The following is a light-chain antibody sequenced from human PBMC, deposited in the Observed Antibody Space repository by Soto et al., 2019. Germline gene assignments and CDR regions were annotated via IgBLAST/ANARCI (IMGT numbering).Light chain of an antibody. Sequence: DIQMTQPPSSLSASVGDRVIITCRASQGIGDDLGWYQQKPGKAPQRLIYAASSLQSGGPPRFSVSGSVTDFTPTISSLQPDDFASYYCVQHNTYPWTFGTGTVVEVK. CDR2: AAS. CDR1: QGIGDD. CDR3: VQHNTYPWT. J-gene: IGKJ1*01. V-gene: IGKV1-17*01.